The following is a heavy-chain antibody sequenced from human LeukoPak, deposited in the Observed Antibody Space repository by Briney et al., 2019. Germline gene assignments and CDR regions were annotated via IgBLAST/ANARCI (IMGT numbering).Heavy chain of an antibody. CDR3: VKDVSRYSGYDSTFDY. CDR2: IRSNGGST. D-gene: IGHD5-12*01. CDR1: GFTFSSYA. J-gene: IGHJ4*02. Sequence: GGSLRLSCSASGFTFSSYAMHWARQAPGKGLEYVSAIRSNGGSTYYADSVKGRFTISRDNAKNTLYLQMSSLRAEDTAVYYCVKDVSRYSGYDSTFDYWGQGTLVTVSS. V-gene: IGHV3-64D*06.